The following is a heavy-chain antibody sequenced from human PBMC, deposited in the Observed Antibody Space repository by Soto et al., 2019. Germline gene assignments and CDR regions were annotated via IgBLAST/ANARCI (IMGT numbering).Heavy chain of an antibody. V-gene: IGHV3-48*03. D-gene: IGHD2-2*01. CDR3: TRDLTGYAMDV. CDR1: GFSFSSHS. Sequence: EVPLVESGGGLVQPGGSLRLSCAASGFSFSSHSLNWVRQAPGKGLEWVSYISLNLQTIYYADSVKGRFTISRDNAKNSLDLQMNTLRAEDTAVYYCTRDLTGYAMDVWGQGTTVTVSS. CDR2: ISLNLQTI. J-gene: IGHJ6*02.